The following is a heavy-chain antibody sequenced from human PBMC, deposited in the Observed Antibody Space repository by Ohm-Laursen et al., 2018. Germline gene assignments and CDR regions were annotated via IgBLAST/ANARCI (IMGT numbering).Heavy chain of an antibody. V-gene: IGHV4-59*08. CDR2: IYYNGNP. J-gene: IGHJ5*02. Sequence: PGTLSLTCPVSGGSLRNYYWSWIRQPPGKGLEWIGYIYYNGNPRYNPSLESRVTISVDPSKNQFSLKLNSVTAADTALYYCVLYSSFSVSWGQGTLVTVSS. D-gene: IGHD6-6*01. CDR3: VLYSSFSVS. CDR1: GGSLRNYY.